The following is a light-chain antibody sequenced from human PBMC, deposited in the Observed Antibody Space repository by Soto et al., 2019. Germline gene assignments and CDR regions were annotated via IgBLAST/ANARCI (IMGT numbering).Light chain of an antibody. J-gene: IGKJ5*01. CDR2: AAS. CDR1: QDIAGW. CDR3: QQPISFPIT. Sequence: DLQMTQSPSSVSASVGDRVTITCRASQDIAGWLAWYQQKPGKAPKLLIYAASSLQSGVPSRFSGSGSGTDFTLTIRSLQPEDFATYYCQQPISFPITFGQGTRLEIK. V-gene: IGKV1D-12*01.